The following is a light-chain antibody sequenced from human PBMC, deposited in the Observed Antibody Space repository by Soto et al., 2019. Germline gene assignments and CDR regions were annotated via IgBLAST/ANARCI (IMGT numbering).Light chain of an antibody. Sequence: GDRVTITFRASQAISSALAWYQQKPGKPPKLLIYDASTLQSGVPSRFSGTASGTDFTLTINSLQPEDFATYYCQHYNSYSEAFGQGTKVDIK. CDR1: QAISSA. CDR3: QHYNSYSEA. V-gene: IGKV1-13*02. CDR2: DAS. J-gene: IGKJ1*01.